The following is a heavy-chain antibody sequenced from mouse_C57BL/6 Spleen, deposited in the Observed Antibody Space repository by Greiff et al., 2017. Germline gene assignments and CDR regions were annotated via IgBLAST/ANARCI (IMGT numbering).Heavy chain of an antibody. V-gene: IGHV1-52*01. CDR3: AKCSIYSEAMDY. J-gene: IGHJ4*01. CDR1: GYTFTSYW. Sequence: QVQLQQPGAELVRPGSSVKLSCKASGYTFTSYWMHWVKQRPIQGLEWIGNIDPSDSDTHYNQKFKDKATLTVDKSSSTAYMQLSSLTSEYSAVCYCAKCSIYSEAMDYWGHGTSVTVSS. CDR2: IDPSDSDT. D-gene: IGHD1-1*01.